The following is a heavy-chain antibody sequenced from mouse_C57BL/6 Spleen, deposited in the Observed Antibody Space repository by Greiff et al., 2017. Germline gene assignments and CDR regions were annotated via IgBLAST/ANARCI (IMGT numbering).Heavy chain of an antibody. Sequence: VQGVESGPGLVAPSQSLSITCTVSGFSLTSYAISWVRQPPGKGLEWLGVIWTGGGTNYNSALKSRLSISKDNSKSQVFLKMNSLQTDDTARYYCARNRWALENAMDYWGQGTSVTVSS. CDR1: GFSLTSYA. D-gene: IGHD2-3*01. CDR2: IWTGGGT. CDR3: ARNRWALENAMDY. V-gene: IGHV2-9-1*01. J-gene: IGHJ4*01.